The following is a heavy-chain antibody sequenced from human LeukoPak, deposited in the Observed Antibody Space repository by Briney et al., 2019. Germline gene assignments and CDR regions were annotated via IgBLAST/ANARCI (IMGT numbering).Heavy chain of an antibody. CDR3: ARVPGIAAAGAWFDP. CDR2: IYYSGST. V-gene: IGHV4-39*07. D-gene: IGHD6-13*01. CDR1: GGSISSSSYY. Sequence: SETLSLTCTASGGSISSSSYYWGWIRQPPGKGLEWIGSIYYSGSTYYNPSLKGRVTISVDTSKNQSSLKLSSVTAADTAVYYCARVPGIAAAGAWFDPWGQGTLVTVSS. J-gene: IGHJ5*02.